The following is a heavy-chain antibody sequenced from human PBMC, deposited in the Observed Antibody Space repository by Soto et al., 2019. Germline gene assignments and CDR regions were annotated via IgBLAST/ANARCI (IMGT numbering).Heavy chain of an antibody. CDR1: GFNFRNYA. D-gene: IGHD6-13*01. V-gene: IGHV3-33*01. J-gene: IGHJ4*02. Sequence: PGGSLRLSCAASGFNFRNYAMHWVRQAPGKGLEWVAVIWSDGSEKYYGASVKGRVTISRDNFKNTVSLQMNSLRVEDTAIYYCASDAAAGLKFWGQGTLVTVSS. CDR2: IWSDGSEK. CDR3: ASDAAAGLKF.